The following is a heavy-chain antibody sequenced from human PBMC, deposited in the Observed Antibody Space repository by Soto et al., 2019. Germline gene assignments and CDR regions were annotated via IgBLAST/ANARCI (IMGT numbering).Heavy chain of an antibody. CDR2: INAGNGNT. Sequence: QVQVVQSGAEEKKPGASVKVSGTASGYTFTGYAMHGVGQAPGQRLEWRGWINAGNGNTKYSQKFQGRVTITRDTSASTAYMELSSLRSEDTAVYYCARAVAVPADFDYWGQGTLVTVSS. D-gene: IGHD6-19*01. J-gene: IGHJ4*02. CDR1: GYTFTGYA. V-gene: IGHV1-3*05. CDR3: ARAVAVPADFDY.